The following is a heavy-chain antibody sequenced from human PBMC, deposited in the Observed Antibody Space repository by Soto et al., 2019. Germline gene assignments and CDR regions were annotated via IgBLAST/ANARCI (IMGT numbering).Heavy chain of an antibody. J-gene: IGHJ4*02. D-gene: IGHD5-18*01. V-gene: IGHV4-30-4*08. CDR3: ARTKGGETVMVIKSPYYFDY. CDR2: IYYSGGT. CDR1: GASISSGGYY. Sequence: PSETLSLTCTVSGASISSGGYYWGWIRQPPGKGLEWIGYIYYSGGTYYNPSLKSRVTISVDTSKNQFSLKLSSVTAADTAVYYCARTKGGETVMVIKSPYYFDYWGQGTLVPVSS.